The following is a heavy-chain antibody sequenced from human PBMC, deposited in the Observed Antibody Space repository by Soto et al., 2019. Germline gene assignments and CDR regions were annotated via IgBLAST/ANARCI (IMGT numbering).Heavy chain of an antibody. J-gene: IGHJ4*02. D-gene: IGHD3-16*01. CDR2: INPNSGGT. CDR1: GYTFTGYY. V-gene: IGHV1-2*02. Sequence: ASVKVSCKASGYTFTGYYMHWLRQAPGQGLEWMGWINPNSGGTNYAQKFQGRVTMTRDTSISTAYMELSRLRSDDTAVYYCARDAPYYDYVWGSYPEYWGQGTLVTVSS. CDR3: ARDAPYYDYVWGSYPEY.